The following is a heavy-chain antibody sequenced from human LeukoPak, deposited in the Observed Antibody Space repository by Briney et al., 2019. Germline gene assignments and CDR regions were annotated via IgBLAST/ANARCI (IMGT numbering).Heavy chain of an antibody. CDR2: INPNSGGT. CDR3: AREFSMVRGVTRSYNWFDP. CDR1: GYTFTGYY. D-gene: IGHD3-10*01. Sequence: ASVKVSCKASGYTFTGYYMHWVRQAPGQGLEWMGWINPNSGGTNYAQKFQGRVTMTRDTSISTAYMELSRLRSDDTAVYYCAREFSMVRGVTRSYNWFDPWGQGTLVTVSS. J-gene: IGHJ5*02. V-gene: IGHV1-2*02.